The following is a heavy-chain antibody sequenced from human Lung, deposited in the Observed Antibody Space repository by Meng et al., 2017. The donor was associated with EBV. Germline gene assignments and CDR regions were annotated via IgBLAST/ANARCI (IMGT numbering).Heavy chain of an antibody. J-gene: IGHJ4*02. Sequence: QVQLQASGPGLGKPSGTLSLTCAVSGGSLSSRNWWSWVRQPPGKGLEWIGEIYHSGSTNYNPSLKSRVTISVDESKNQFSLRLSSVTAADTAVYYCGSRRGYTGYIIDSWGQGTLVTVSS. CDR1: GGSLSSRNW. CDR3: GSRRGYTGYIIDS. CDR2: IYHSGST. V-gene: IGHV4-4*02. D-gene: IGHD5-12*01.